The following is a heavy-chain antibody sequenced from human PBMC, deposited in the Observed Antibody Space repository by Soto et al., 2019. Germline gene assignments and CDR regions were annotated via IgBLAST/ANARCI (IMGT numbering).Heavy chain of an antibody. CDR3: ANAKSAYGRRHDH. D-gene: IGHD5-12*01. CDR2: ISGSGGST. CDR1: GFIFSSYA. J-gene: IGHJ4*02. V-gene: IGHV3-23*01. Sequence: GGSLTVSCAASGFIFSSYAMSWVRQAPGKGLEWVSAISGSGGSTFYADSVKGRFTISRDNSKNTLYLQMNSLRAEDTAVYYCANAKSAYGRRHDHWGQGTLFTVPS.